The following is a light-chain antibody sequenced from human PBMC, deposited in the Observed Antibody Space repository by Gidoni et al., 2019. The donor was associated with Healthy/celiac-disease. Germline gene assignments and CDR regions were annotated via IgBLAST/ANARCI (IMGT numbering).Light chain of an antibody. CDR3: LQHNSYPWT. J-gene: IGKJ1*01. Sequence: DIQMTPSPSAMSASVGDRVTIPCRASQGISNYLAWFQQKPGKGPKRLIYAASSLQSGVPARFSGSGSGTEFTLTISSLQPEDFATYYCLQHNSYPWTFGQXAKVEIK. CDR1: QGISNY. CDR2: AAS. V-gene: IGKV1-17*03.